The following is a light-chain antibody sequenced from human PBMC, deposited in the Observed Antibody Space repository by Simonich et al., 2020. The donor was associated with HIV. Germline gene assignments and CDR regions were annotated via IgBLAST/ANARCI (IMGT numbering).Light chain of an antibody. CDR3: QQYYTTPYT. J-gene: IGKJ2*01. CDR1: QSFLYRFNNKNY. CDR2: GAS. Sequence: DIVMNQSPDSLAVSLGERATINCMSSQSFLYRFNNKNYLGWYQQKSGQPPKLLISGASTLETGVPYRFSASGSGTDFTLTISSLQAEDVAIYYCQQYYTTPYTFGQGTKLEIK. V-gene: IGKV4-1*01.